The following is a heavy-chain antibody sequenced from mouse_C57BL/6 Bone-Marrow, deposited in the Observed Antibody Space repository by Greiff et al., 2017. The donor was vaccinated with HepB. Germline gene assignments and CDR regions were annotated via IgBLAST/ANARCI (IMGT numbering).Heavy chain of an antibody. CDR1: GFTFSSYA. D-gene: IGHD1-1*01. Sequence: EVMLVESGEGLVKPGGSLKLSCAASGFTFSSYAMSWVRQTPEKRLEWVAYISSGGDYIYYADTVKGRFTISRDNARNTLYLQMSSLKSEDTAMYYCTRDKAYYGSSSYYFDYWGQGTTLTVSS. J-gene: IGHJ2*01. CDR3: TRDKAYYGSSSYYFDY. V-gene: IGHV5-9-1*02. CDR2: ISSGGDYI.